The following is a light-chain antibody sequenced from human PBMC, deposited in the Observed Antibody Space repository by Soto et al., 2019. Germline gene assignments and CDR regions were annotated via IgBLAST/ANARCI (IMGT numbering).Light chain of an antibody. CDR3: SSYAGSNTPVV. CDR1: SSDVGAYNC. Sequence: QSALTQPRSVSGSPGQSVTISCTGTSSDVGAYNCVSWYQQYPGKVPKLMIYDVTKRPSGVPDRFSGSKSGNTASLTISGLQAEEDADYYCSSYAGSNTPVVFGGGTKLTVL. CDR2: DVT. J-gene: IGLJ2*01. V-gene: IGLV2-11*01.